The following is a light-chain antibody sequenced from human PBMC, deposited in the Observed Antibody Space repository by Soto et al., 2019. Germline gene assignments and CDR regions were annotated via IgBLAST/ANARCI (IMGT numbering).Light chain of an antibody. J-gene: IGLJ1*01. Sequence: QSALTQPASVSGSPGQSITISCTGTSSDVGGYNYVSWYQQHPGKAPKLMIYGVSNRPSGVSNRFSASKSDNTASLTISGLQAADEADYSCCSYTSSGTFVFGSGTKLTVL. CDR1: SSDVGGYNY. V-gene: IGLV2-14*01. CDR2: GVS. CDR3: CSYTSSGTFV.